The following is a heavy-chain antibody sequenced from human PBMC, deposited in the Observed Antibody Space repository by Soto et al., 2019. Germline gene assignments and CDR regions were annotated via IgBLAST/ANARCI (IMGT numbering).Heavy chain of an antibody. V-gene: IGHV4-34*01. CDR3: ARGRGSSTFADY. Sequence: QVQLQQWGAGLLKPSETLSLTCAVYGGSFSGYYWCWIRQPPGTGLECIGEINHSGSTNYNPSLKSRVTISVETSKNQFSLELSSVTAADTAVYSCARGRGSSTFADYWGQGTLVTVSS. CDR1: GGSFSGYY. D-gene: IGHD3-10*02. CDR2: INHSGST. J-gene: IGHJ4*02.